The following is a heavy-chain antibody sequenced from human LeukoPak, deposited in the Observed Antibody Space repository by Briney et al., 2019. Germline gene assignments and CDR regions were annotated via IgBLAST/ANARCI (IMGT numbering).Heavy chain of an antibody. CDR1: GASISSYY. Sequence: PSETLSLTCTVPGASISSYYWSWIRQPPGKGLEWIGYFSTSGGTNYNPSLKGRVTISVDTSKNQFSLKLSSVTAADTAVYYCARHSSSSRGWFDPWGQGTLVTVSS. CDR3: ARHSSSSRGWFDP. J-gene: IGHJ5*02. V-gene: IGHV4-4*09. D-gene: IGHD6-6*01. CDR2: FSTSGGT.